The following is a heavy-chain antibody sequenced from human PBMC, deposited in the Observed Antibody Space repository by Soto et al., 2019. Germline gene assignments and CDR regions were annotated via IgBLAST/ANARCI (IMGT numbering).Heavy chain of an antibody. D-gene: IGHD3-9*01. CDR3: ARSLEYYDILTGYYYGWFDP. CDR2: IIPILGIA. V-gene: IGHV1-69*02. CDR1: GGTFSSYT. Sequence: QVQLVQSGAEVKKPGSSVKVSCKASGGTFSSYTISWVRQAPGQGLEWMGRIIPILGIANYAQKFQGRVTVTAAKSTSTAYMELSSLGSEDTAVYYCARSLEYYDILTGYYYGWFDPWGQGTLVTVSS. J-gene: IGHJ5*02.